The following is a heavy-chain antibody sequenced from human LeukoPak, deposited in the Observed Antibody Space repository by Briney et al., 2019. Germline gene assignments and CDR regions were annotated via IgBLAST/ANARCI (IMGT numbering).Heavy chain of an antibody. D-gene: IGHD3-10*01. CDR2: ISAYNGNT. CDR3: ARVTMVRGVITPGQFDY. J-gene: IGHJ4*02. CDR1: GYTFTIYG. V-gene: IGHV1-18*01. Sequence: ASVKVSCKASGYTFTIYGISWVRHAPGQGLERMGWISAYNGNTNYAQKLQGRGTMTTDTSTSTAYMELRRLRSDDTAVYYCARVTMVRGVITPGQFDYWGQGTLVTVSS.